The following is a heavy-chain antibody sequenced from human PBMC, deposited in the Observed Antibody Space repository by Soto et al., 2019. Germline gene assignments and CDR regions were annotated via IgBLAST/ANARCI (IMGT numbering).Heavy chain of an antibody. V-gene: IGHV4-34*01. J-gene: IGHJ4*02. CDR3: ARGRAARWLDY. Sequence: QVQLQQWGAGLLKPSETLSLTCAVYGGSFSGYYWSWIRQPPGKGLEWIGEINHSGSTNYNPSLKSRVTISVDTSKNQFSLKLSSVTAADTAVYYCARGRAARWLDYWGQVTLVTVSS. CDR2: INHSGST. CDR1: GGSFSGYY. D-gene: IGHD6-6*01.